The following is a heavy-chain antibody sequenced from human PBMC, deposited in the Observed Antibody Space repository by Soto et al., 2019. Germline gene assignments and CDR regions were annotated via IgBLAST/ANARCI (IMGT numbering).Heavy chain of an antibody. Sequence: GASVKVSCKASGGTFSSYTISWVRQAPGQGLEWMGRIIPILGIANYAQKFQGRVTITADKSTSTAYMELSSLRSEDTAVYYCARDPLYDYIGGSYLSQSWGQGTLVTVSS. CDR2: IIPILGIA. J-gene: IGHJ4*02. CDR1: GGTFSSYT. V-gene: IGHV1-69*04. D-gene: IGHD3-16*02. CDR3: ARDPLYDYIGGSYLSQS.